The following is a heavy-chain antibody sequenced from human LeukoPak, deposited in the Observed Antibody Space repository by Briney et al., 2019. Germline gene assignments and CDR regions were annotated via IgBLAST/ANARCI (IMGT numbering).Heavy chain of an antibody. Sequence: SETLSLTCTASGGSISSSSYYWGWIRQPPGKGLEWIGSIYYSGSTYYNPSLKSRVTISVDTSKNQFSLKLSSVTAADTAVYYCAREGGYCSGGSCYSGYYYYGMDVWGQGTTVTVSS. V-gene: IGHV4-39*02. D-gene: IGHD2-15*01. CDR2: IYYSGST. J-gene: IGHJ6*02. CDR1: GGSISSSSYY. CDR3: AREGGYCSGGSCYSGYYYYGMDV.